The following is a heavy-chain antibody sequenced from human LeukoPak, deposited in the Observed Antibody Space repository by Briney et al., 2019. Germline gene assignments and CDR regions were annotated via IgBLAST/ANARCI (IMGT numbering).Heavy chain of an antibody. Sequence: SETQSLTCAVSGGSISSSNWWSWVRQPPGKGLEWIGEIYHSGSTNYNPSLKSRVTISVDKSKNQFSLKLSSVTAADTAVYYCARTGVLDYLYYFDYWGQGTLVTVSS. J-gene: IGHJ4*02. V-gene: IGHV4-4*02. CDR3: ARTGVLDYLYYFDY. CDR1: GGSISSSNW. CDR2: IYHSGST. D-gene: IGHD2-2*03.